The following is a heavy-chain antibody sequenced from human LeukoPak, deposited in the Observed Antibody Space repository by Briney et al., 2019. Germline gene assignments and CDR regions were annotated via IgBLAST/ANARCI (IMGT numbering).Heavy chain of an antibody. CDR3: ARVIYDSSGYHPTIDY. CDR2: IYYSGST. Sequence: SETLSLTCTVSGGSINSYYWSWIRQPPGKGLEWIGNIYYSGSTNYSPSLKSRVTISVDTPKNQFSLKMSSATAADTAVYYCARVIYDSSGYHPTIDYWGQGTLVTVSS. CDR1: GGSINSYY. J-gene: IGHJ4*02. D-gene: IGHD3-22*01. V-gene: IGHV4-59*01.